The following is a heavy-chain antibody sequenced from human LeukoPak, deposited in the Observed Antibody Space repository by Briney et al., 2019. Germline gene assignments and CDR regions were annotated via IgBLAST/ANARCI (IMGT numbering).Heavy chain of an antibody. CDR3: AKAAVITGGLYYFDY. V-gene: IGHV3-23*01. CDR2: ISGGGGSK. J-gene: IGHJ4*02. CDR1: GFTFSSYA. D-gene: IGHD5-24*01. Sequence: SGGPLRLSCAASGFTFSSYAMNWVRQAPGKGLEWVSTISGGGGSKYYAASVKGRFTISRDNSKNTLYLQMNSLRAEDTAVYYCAKAAVITGGLYYFDYWGQGTLVTVSS.